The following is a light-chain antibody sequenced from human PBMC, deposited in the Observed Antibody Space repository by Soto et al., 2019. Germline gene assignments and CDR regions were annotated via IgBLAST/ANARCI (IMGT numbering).Light chain of an antibody. J-gene: IGLJ3*02. CDR1: SSDVGGYYH. CDR3: SSYTNKDTLL. V-gene: IGLV2-14*03. Sequence: QSALTQPASVSGSPGQSITISCTGTSSDVGGYYHVSWYQQHPGKAPKLIIYDVTVRPSGISPRFSGSKSDNPASLAVSGLQPEEEADYYCSSYTNKDTLLFGGGTKLPVL. CDR2: DVT.